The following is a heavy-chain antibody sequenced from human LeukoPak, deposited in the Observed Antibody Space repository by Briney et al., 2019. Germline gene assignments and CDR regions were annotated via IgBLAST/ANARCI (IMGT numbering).Heavy chain of an antibody. CDR2: INHSGST. CDR1: GGSFSGYY. Sequence: SSETLSLTCAVYGGSFSGYYWSWIRQPPGKGLEWIVEINHSGSTNYNPSLKSRVTISVDTSKNQFSLKLSSVTAADTAVYYCARGDWNYVVPFDYWGQGTLVTVSS. CDR3: ARGDWNYVVPFDY. D-gene: IGHD1-7*01. J-gene: IGHJ4*02. V-gene: IGHV4-34*01.